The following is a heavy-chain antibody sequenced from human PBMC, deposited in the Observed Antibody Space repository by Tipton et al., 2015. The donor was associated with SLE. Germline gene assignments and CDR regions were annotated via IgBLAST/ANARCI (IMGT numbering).Heavy chain of an antibody. CDR2: IYYSGST. CDR3: ARDPKKNAFDI. V-gene: IGHV4-59*01. J-gene: IGHJ3*02. Sequence: LSLSCTVSGGSISSYYWSWIRQPPGKGLEWIGYIYYSGSTNYNPSLKSRVTISVDTSKNQFSLKLSSVTAADTAVYYCARDPKKNAFDIWGQGTMVTVSS. CDR1: GGSISSYY.